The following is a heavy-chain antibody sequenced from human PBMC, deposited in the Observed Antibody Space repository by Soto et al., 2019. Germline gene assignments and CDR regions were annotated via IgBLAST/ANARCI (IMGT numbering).Heavy chain of an antibody. V-gene: IGHV3-23*01. Sequence: GSLRLSCAASGFTFSSYAMSWVRQAPGKGLEWVSAISGSGGSTYYADSVKGRFTISRDNSKNTLYLQMNSLRAEDTAVYYCAKGTIVGATTNYYYGMDVWGQGTTVTVS. CDR1: GFTFSSYA. D-gene: IGHD1-26*01. J-gene: IGHJ6*02. CDR3: AKGTIVGATTNYYYGMDV. CDR2: ISGSGGST.